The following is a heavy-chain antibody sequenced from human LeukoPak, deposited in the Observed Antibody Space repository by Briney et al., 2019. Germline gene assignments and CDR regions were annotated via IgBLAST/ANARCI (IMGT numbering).Heavy chain of an antibody. J-gene: IGHJ6*02. V-gene: IGHV1-2*02. Sequence: ASVKVSCKASGYSFTAYFMHWVRQAPGQGLEWMGWINPNTGVTDYAHKSQDRVTMTRDTSISTAYMDLSRLTSDDTAVFFCARARSSSWPFYSGLDVWGQGTTVTVSS. D-gene: IGHD6-13*01. CDR3: ARARSSSWPFYSGLDV. CDR2: INPNTGVT. CDR1: GYSFTAYF.